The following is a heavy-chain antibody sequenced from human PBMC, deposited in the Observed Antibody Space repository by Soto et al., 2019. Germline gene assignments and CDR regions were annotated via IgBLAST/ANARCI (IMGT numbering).Heavy chain of an antibody. J-gene: IGHJ6*02. CDR3: AGYCSGGSCPTRYFYGMDV. D-gene: IGHD2-15*01. CDR2: IIPIFGTA. Sequence: SVKVSCKASGGTFSSYAISWVRQAPGQGLEWMGGIIPIFGTANYAQKFQGRVTITADKSTSTAYMELRSLRSEDTAVYYCAGYCSGGSCPTRYFYGMDVWGQGTTVTVSS. CDR1: GGTFSSYA. V-gene: IGHV1-69*06.